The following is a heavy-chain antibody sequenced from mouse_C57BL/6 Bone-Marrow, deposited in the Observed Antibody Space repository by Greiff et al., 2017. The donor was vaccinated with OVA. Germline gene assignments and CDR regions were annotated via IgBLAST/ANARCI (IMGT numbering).Heavy chain of an antibody. CDR1: GFNIKNTY. V-gene: IGHV14-3*01. CDR3: ARSYYGSSYDY. Sequence: VQLQQSVAELVRPGASVKLSCKASGFNIKNTYMHWVKQRPEQGLEWIGRIDPANGNTKYAPKFQGKATRTADTASNTAYLQRSSLTSEDTAIYYGARSYYGSSYDYWGQGTTLTVSS. CDR2: IDPANGNT. J-gene: IGHJ2*01. D-gene: IGHD1-1*01.